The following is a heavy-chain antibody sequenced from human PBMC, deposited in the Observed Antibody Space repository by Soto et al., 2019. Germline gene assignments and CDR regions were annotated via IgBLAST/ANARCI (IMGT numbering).Heavy chain of an antibody. V-gene: IGHV1-3*01. CDR3: ARDQGLCSGGSCWGYFDY. CDR1: GYTFTNNA. J-gene: IGHJ4*02. CDR2: INAANGNT. Sequence: QVQLVQSGAEVKKPGASVKVSCKASGYTFTNNAIHWVRQAPGHRLEWMGWINAANGNTKYSQKFQGRVTITRDTSASTAYMELSSLRSEDTAVYYCARDQGLCSGGSCWGYFDYWGQGTLVTVSS. D-gene: IGHD2-15*01.